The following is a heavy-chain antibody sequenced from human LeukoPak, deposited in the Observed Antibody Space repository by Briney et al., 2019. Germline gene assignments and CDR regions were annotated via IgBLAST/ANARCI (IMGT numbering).Heavy chain of an antibody. V-gene: IGHV3-23*01. CDR1: GFTFSSYA. Sequence: GGSLRLSCAASGFTFSSYAMSWVRQAPGKGLDWVSVISGSGGSTYYADSVKGRFTISRDNSKNTLYLQMNSLGAEDTAVYYCAKFWSGYSSDYWGQGTLVTVSS. CDR2: ISGSGGST. J-gene: IGHJ4*02. D-gene: IGHD3-3*01. CDR3: AKFWSGYSSDY.